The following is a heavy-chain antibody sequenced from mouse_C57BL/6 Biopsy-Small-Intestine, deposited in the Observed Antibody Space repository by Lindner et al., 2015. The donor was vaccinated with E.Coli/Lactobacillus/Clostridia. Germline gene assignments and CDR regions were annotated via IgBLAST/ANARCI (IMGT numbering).Heavy chain of an antibody. J-gene: IGHJ3*01. CDR3: TTRTYDYAWFAY. V-gene: IGHV1-82*01. CDR2: IYPGDGDT. Sequence: VQLQESGPELVKPGASVKISCKASGYAFSSSWMNWVRQRPGKGLEWIGRIYPGDGDTNYNGKFKGKATITADTSSNTAYLHLSSLTSEDTAVYYCTTRTYDYAWFAYWGQGTLVTVSA. CDR1: GYAFSSSW. D-gene: IGHD2-4*01.